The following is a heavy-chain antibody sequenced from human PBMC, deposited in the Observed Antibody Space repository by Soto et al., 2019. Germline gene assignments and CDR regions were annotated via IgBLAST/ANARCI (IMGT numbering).Heavy chain of an antibody. CDR1: GFTFSSYN. CDR2: ISSSSSYI. V-gene: IGHV3-21*01. D-gene: IGHD3-3*01. CDR3: AKVYDFWSEYSYHGMDV. J-gene: IGHJ6*02. Sequence: CSLRLSCAASGFTFSSYNMNWVRQAPGKGLEWVSSISSSSSYIYYADSVKGRFTISRDNAKNSLYLQMNILRPEDTAVYYCAKVYDFWSEYSYHGMDVWGQGTTVTAP.